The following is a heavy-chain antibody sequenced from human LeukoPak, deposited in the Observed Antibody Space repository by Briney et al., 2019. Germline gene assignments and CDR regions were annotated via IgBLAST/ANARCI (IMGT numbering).Heavy chain of an antibody. J-gene: IGHJ4*02. D-gene: IGHD3-3*01. V-gene: IGHV3-74*01. CDR3: AKDHYWSIDY. CDR2: IKGDGIST. CDR1: GFDFSGNW. Sequence: PGGSLRLSCAASGFDFSGNWMHWVRHAPGQGLVWVSRIKGDGISTNYADSVKGRFTISRDIAKNTLYLQMNSLRAEDTGVYYCAKDHYWSIDYWGRGTLDTVSS.